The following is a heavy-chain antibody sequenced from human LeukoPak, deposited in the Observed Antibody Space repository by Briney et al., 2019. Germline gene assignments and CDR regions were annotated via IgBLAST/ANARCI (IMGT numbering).Heavy chain of an antibody. J-gene: IGHJ4*02. D-gene: IGHD6-6*01. CDR2: INPNSGGT. Sequence: ASVKVSCKASGYTFTGYYMRWVRQAPGQGLEWMGWINPNSGGTNYVQKFQGRVTMTRDTSISTAYMELSRLRSDDTAVYYCAIASIAAPGDFDYWGQGTLVTVSS. V-gene: IGHV1-2*02. CDR3: AIASIAAPGDFDY. CDR1: GYTFTGYY.